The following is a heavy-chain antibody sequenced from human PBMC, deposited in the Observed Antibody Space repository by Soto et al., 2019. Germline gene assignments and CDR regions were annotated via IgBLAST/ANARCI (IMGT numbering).Heavy chain of an antibody. CDR3: AKFFVETGGSSGWPWSFHY. J-gene: IGHJ4*02. CDR1: GFTFSNYA. CDR2: ISGSGTTT. V-gene: IGHV3-23*01. Sequence: EVQLLESGGGLVQPGGSLRLSCAASGFTFSNYAMGWVRQAPGAGLEWVSAISGSGTTTYTADSVKGRFTISRDNSENTLYLHMNRLRAEDTAIYYCAKFFVETGGSSGWPWSFHYWGQGTLVTVSS. D-gene: IGHD6-25*01.